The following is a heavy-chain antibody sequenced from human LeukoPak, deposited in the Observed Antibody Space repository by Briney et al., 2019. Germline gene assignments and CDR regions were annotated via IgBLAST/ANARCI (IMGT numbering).Heavy chain of an antibody. CDR1: GGSISSSSYY. CDR3: ARHVRERWLQSDYYYMDV. Sequence: TASETLSLTCTVSGGSISSSSYYWGWIRQPPGKGLEWIGSIYYSGSTYYNPSLKSRVTISVDTSKNQFSLKLSSVTAADTAVYYCARHVRERWLQSDYYYMDVWGKGTTVTVSS. J-gene: IGHJ6*03. D-gene: IGHD5-24*01. V-gene: IGHV4-39*01. CDR2: IYYSGST.